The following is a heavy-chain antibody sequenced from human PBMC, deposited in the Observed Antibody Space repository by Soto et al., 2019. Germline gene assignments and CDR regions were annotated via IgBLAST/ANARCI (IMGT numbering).Heavy chain of an antibody. J-gene: IGHJ6*02. CDR1: GFDFATFG. Sequence: QMQLVQSGPEVKRPGTSVRVSCKASGFDFATFGIQWLRQTQGQGLEWIGWIVVANGRTNYAQRFQGRVTISRDMSINTAYIDLSDLRSDDTAVYFCSADRPDVAMGWPVWGQGTTVSVS. V-gene: IGHV1-58*02. D-gene: IGHD2-15*01. CDR3: SADRPDVAMGWPV. CDR2: IVVANGRT.